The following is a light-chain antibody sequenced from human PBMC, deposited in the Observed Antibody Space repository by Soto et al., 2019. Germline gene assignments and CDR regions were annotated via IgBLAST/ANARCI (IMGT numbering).Light chain of an antibody. J-gene: IGKJ4*01. CDR1: QSLVFQNGYTY. CDR3: MHALQTPLT. V-gene: IGKV2-28*01. CDR2: MSS. Sequence: DIVMTQSPLSLTVTPGEPASISCRSSQSLVFQNGYTYLDWYLQKPGQSPRLLIYMSSGRPSGVPDRFSGSGSGTDFTLRISRVEADDVGVYYCMHALQTPLTFGGGTKLEIK.